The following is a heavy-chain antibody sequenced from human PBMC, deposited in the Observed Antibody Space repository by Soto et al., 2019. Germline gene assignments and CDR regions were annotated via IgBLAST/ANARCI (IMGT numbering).Heavy chain of an antibody. CDR3: ARDSSISQRGLRYYYGREA. D-gene: IGHD1-1*01. CDR1: GFTLSSYE. J-gene: IGHJ6*04. CDR2: ISSSGSTI. Sequence: GSLSLSCAASGFTLSSYEMNWVRQAPGKGLEWVSYISSSGSTIYYADSVKGRFTISRDNAKNSLYLQMNSLGAEDTAVYYCARDSSISQRGLRYYYGREALGERSTVGASA. V-gene: IGHV3-48*03.